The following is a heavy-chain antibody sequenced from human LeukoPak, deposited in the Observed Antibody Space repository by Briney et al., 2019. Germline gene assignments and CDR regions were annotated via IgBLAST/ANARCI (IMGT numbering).Heavy chain of an antibody. V-gene: IGHV1-2*02. CDR3: ARDGPGYSYGRDAFDI. J-gene: IGHJ3*02. CDR2: INPNSGGT. Sequence: ASVKVSCKASGYTFTGYYMHWVRQAPGQGLEWMGWINPNSGGTNYAQKLQGRVTMTRDTSISTAYMELSSLRSEDTAVYYCARDGPGYSYGRDAFDIWGQGTMVTVSS. CDR1: GYTFTGYY. D-gene: IGHD5-18*01.